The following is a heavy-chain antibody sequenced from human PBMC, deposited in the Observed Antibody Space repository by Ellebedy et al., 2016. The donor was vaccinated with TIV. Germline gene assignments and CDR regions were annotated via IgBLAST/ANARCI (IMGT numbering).Heavy chain of an antibody. CDR2: IIPIFGTA. J-gene: IGHJ2*01. D-gene: IGHD3-3*01. V-gene: IGHV1-69*06. CDR1: GGTFSSYA. Sequence: AASVKVSCKASGGTFSSYAISWVRQAPGHGLEWMGGIIPIFGTANYAQKFQGRVTITADKSTSKAYMELSSLRSEDTAVYYCARTVLRFLEWGYFDLWGRGTLVTVSS. CDR3: ARTVLRFLEWGYFDL.